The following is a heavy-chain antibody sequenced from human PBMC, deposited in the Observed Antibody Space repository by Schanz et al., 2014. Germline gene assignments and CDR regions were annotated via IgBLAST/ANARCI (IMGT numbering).Heavy chain of an antibody. J-gene: IGHJ4*02. CDR3: ARLDSSSWYPRY. V-gene: IGHV3-9*01. CDR1: GFRFDDYA. Sequence: VQLVDSGGGLVQPGRSLRLSCVASGFRFDDYAMHWVRQAPGKGLEWVSGMSWNAGSLGYGDSVKGRFTTSRDNGKKSMYLQMNSLRAEDTAVYYCARLDSSSWYPRYWGQGTLVAVSS. CDR2: MSWNAGSL. D-gene: IGHD6-13*01.